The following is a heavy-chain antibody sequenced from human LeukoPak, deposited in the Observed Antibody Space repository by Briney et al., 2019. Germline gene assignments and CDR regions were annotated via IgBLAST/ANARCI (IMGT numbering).Heavy chain of an antibody. D-gene: IGHD5-12*01. Sequence: PSETLSLTCAVYGGSFSGYYWSWIRQPPGKGLEWIGEINHSGSTNYNPSLKSRVTISVDTSKNQFSLKLSSVTAADTAVYYCARRSGYDPPTLVYWGQGTLVTVSS. CDR2: INHSGST. CDR1: GGSFSGYY. V-gene: IGHV4-34*01. CDR3: ARRSGYDPPTLVY. J-gene: IGHJ4*02.